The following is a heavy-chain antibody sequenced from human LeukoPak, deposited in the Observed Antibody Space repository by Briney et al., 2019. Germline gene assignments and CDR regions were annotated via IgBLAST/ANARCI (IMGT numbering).Heavy chain of an antibody. Sequence: RASVNVSCKASGYTFTSYDINWVRQATGQGLEWMGWMNPNSGNTGYAQKFQGRVTMTRNTSISTAYMELSSLRSEDTAVYYCARASAPHYYYYMGVWGKGTTVTVSS. J-gene: IGHJ6*03. D-gene: IGHD6-6*01. CDR2: MNPNSGNT. CDR3: ARASAPHYYYYMGV. CDR1: GYTFTSYD. V-gene: IGHV1-8*01.